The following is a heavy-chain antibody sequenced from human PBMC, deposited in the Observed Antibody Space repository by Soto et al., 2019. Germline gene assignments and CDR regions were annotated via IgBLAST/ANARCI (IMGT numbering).Heavy chain of an antibody. CDR2: IGESGTAT. Sequence: EVQLLESGGGLVQPGGSLRLSCAASGFTFSSYAMKWVRQAPGKGLEWVSLIGESGTATYYADSLKGRFTISRDNSGNTLFLEMYSLRAEDTAVYYCARYIPGVRYYGMDVWGQGTTVTFSS. V-gene: IGHV3-23*01. CDR1: GFTFSSYA. D-gene: IGHD2-2*01. CDR3: ARYIPGVRYYGMDV. J-gene: IGHJ6*02.